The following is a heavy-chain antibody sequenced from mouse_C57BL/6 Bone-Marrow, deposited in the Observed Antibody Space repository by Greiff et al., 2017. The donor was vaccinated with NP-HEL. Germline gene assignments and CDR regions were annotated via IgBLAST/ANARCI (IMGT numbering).Heavy chain of an antibody. Sequence: QVHVKQSGAELARPGASVKLSCKASGYTFTSYGISWVKQRTGQGLEWIGEIYPRSGSTYYNEKFKGKATLTADKSSSTAYMELRSLPSEDSAVYAGAGRGTRGVAHFAYWGKGTPVTV. CDR2: IYPRSGST. CDR3: AGRGTRGVAHFAY. CDR1: GYTFTSYG. J-gene: IGHJ3*01. D-gene: IGHD1-1*01. V-gene: IGHV1-81*01.